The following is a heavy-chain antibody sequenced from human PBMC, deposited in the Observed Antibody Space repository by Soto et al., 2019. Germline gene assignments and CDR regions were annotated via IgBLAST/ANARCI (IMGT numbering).Heavy chain of an antibody. Sequence: QVQLVESGGGVVQPGRSLRLSCAASGFTFSSYGMHWVRQAPGKGLEWLALISYDGSNKYYTDSVKGRFIISRDTAKNTLVLQMNNLRAEDTAVYYCAKETTYETSSYYGMNVWGQGTTVTVSS. J-gene: IGHJ6*02. CDR1: GFTFSSYG. CDR2: ISYDGSNK. D-gene: IGHD1-1*01. V-gene: IGHV3-30*18. CDR3: AKETTYETSSYYGMNV.